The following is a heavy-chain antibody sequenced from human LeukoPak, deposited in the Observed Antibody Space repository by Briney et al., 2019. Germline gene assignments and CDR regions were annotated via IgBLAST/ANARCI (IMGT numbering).Heavy chain of an antibody. J-gene: IGHJ3*02. V-gene: IGHV4-34*01. Sequence: SETLSLTCAVYGGSFSGYYWSWIRQPPGKGLFWIGSIYSGGRIYYNPSLKSRVTMSVDTSKNQFSLKLSSVTAADTAVYYCARAFGEFDFDAFDIWGQGTMVTVSS. CDR1: GGSFSGYY. D-gene: IGHD3-10*01. CDR3: ARAFGEFDFDAFDI. CDR2: IYSGGRI.